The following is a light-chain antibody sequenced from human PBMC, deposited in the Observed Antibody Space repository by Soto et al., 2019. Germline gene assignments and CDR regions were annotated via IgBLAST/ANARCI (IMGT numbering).Light chain of an antibody. CDR3: QPYNNWPPNT. CDR2: GAS. CDR1: QRVSSN. V-gene: IGKV3-15*01. J-gene: IGKJ2*01. Sequence: EIVMTQSPATLSVSPGERATLSCRASQRVSSNLAWYQQKPGQAPRLLIYGASTRATGIPARFSGSGSGTECPLTISSLQSEDFAVSYCQPYNNWPPNTLGQGTKLEIK.